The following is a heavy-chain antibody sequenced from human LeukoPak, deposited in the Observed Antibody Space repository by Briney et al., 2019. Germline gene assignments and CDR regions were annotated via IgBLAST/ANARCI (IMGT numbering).Heavy chain of an antibody. CDR3: ARGSLYSYGPYYFDY. Sequence: ASVKVSCKASGGTFSSYAISWVRQAPGQGLEWMGGIIPIFGTANYAQKFQGRVTITADKSTSTAYMELSSLRSEDTAVYYCARGSLYSYGPYYFDYWAREPWSPSPQ. CDR2: IIPIFGTA. CDR1: GGTFSSYA. J-gene: IGHJ4*02. D-gene: IGHD5-18*01. V-gene: IGHV1-69*06.